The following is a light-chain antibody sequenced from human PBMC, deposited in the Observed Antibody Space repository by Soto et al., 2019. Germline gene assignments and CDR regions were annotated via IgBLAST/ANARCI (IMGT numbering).Light chain of an antibody. Sequence: QSVLTQPASVSGSPGQSITISCTGTSSDIGGYNFVSWYQQHPGRAPKLIIYEVSNRPSGVSDRFSGSKSGNTASLTISGLQTEDEADYYCSSFTTSGSLVVFGGGTKVTVL. CDR3: SSFTTSGSLVV. J-gene: IGLJ2*01. CDR2: EVS. V-gene: IGLV2-14*03. CDR1: SSDIGGYNF.